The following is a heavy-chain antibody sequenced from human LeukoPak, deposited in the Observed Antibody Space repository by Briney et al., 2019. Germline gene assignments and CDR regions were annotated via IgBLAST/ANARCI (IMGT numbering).Heavy chain of an antibody. J-gene: IGHJ3*02. CDR1: GFTFGDYA. CDR2: IRSKAYGGTT. V-gene: IGHV3-49*04. CDR3: TREWFGELSNAFDI. D-gene: IGHD3-10*01. Sequence: GGSLRLSCTASGFTFGDYAMSWVRQAPGKGLEWVGFIRSKAYGGTTEYAASVKGRSTISRDDSKSIAYLQMNSLKTEDTAVYYCTREWFGELSNAFDIWGQGTMVTVSS.